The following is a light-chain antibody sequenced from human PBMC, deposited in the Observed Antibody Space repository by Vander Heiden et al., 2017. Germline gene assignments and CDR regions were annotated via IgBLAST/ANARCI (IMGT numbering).Light chain of an antibody. Sequence: DIQMTQSPSSLSASVGDRVTITCRASQSISSYLNWYKQKPGKAPKLLIYAASSLQRGVPARCSGSGSGTDFTLTISSLQPEDFATYYCQQSYSIPITFGQGTRLEIK. J-gene: IGKJ5*01. V-gene: IGKV1-39*01. CDR2: AAS. CDR3: QQSYSIPIT. CDR1: QSISSY.